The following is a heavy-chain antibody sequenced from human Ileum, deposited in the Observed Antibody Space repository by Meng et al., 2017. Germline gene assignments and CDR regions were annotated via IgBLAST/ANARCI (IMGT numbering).Heavy chain of an antibody. CDR3: ARDCSGGGCFDP. Sequence: QVPLVQSGAEVKYPGSSVTVSCKASGSAFSSSAIGWLRQAPGRGLEWMGGIIPILNASTYAQNFKGRVTLSADMATTTVYMELSSLTSDDTAVYFCARDCSGGGCFDPWGQGTLVTVSS. V-gene: IGHV1-69*10. CDR1: GSAFSSSA. CDR2: IIPILNAS. J-gene: IGHJ5*02. D-gene: IGHD2-15*01.